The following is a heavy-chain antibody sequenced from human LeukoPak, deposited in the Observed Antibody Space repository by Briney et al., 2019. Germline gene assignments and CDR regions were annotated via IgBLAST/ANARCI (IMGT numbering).Heavy chain of an antibody. V-gene: IGHV4-30-4*01. J-gene: IGHJ5*02. CDR1: GVSISSGDYY. D-gene: IGHD6-13*01. CDR2: ISHSGGT. Sequence: RASQTLSLTCTVSGVSISSGDYYWSWIRQPPGKGLEWIANISHSGGTSYNPSLESRATISSDTSRNQFSLKLNSVTPADAAVYYCARGPSTGSSWIKKNWFDPWGQGTLVTVSS. CDR3: ARGPSTGSSWIKKNWFDP.